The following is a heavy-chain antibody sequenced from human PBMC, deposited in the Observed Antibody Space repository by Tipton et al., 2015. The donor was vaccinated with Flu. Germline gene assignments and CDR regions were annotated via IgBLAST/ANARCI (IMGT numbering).Heavy chain of an antibody. CDR3: ARDPRIAARPVGVRGWFGP. V-gene: IGHV1-2*06. CDR2: INPNSGGT. Sequence: QVQLVQSGAEVKKPGASVKVSCKASGYTFTGYYMHWVRQAPGQGLEWMGRINPNSGGTNYAQKFQGRVTMTRDTSISTAYMEVGRLRSDATAVYFWARDPRIAARPVGVRGWFGPWGQGTLVPVSS. J-gene: IGHJ5*02. D-gene: IGHD6-6*01. CDR1: GYTFTGYY.